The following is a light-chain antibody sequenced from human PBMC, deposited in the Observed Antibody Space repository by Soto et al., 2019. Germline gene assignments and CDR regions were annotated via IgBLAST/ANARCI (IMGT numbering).Light chain of an antibody. V-gene: IGKV3-11*01. CDR2: DAS. CDR3: QQSSNWPVGFT. Sequence: EIVLTQSPATLSLSPGERATLSCRASQTVSRYLAWYQQKPGQAPRLLIYDASNRATGIPARFSGSGSGTDFTLTISSLEPEDFAVYYCQQSSNWPVGFTFGPGTKVDI. CDR1: QTVSRY. J-gene: IGKJ3*01.